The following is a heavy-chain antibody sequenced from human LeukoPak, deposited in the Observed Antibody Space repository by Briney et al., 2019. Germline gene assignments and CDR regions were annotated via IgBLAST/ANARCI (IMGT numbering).Heavy chain of an antibody. CDR3: AIYCSSASCYSRGPK. CDR1: GFTFSDYW. D-gene: IGHD2-2*01. Sequence: GGSLRLSCAASGFTFSDYWMYWVRQAPGKGLVWVSYINSDGSNTNYADSVKGRFTVSRDNAKNTLYLQMDSLRAEDTAVYYCAIYCSSASCYSRGPKWGQGTLVTVSS. J-gene: IGHJ4*02. V-gene: IGHV3-74*01. CDR2: INSDGSNT.